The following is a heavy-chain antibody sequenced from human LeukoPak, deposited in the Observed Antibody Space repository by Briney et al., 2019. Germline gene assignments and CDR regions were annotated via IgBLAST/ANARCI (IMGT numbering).Heavy chain of an antibody. CDR1: GFIFSDYY. J-gene: IGHJ4*02. D-gene: IGHD1-26*01. Sequence: GGSLRLSCAASGFIFSDYYMTWIRQAPGKGLEWVSHIGSDGDTIYYADSVKGRFTISRDNSKNSLYLQMNSLRVEDTAVYYCTRVGSELDYWGQGTLVTVSS. V-gene: IGHV3-11*04. CDR2: IGSDGDTI. CDR3: TRVGSELDY.